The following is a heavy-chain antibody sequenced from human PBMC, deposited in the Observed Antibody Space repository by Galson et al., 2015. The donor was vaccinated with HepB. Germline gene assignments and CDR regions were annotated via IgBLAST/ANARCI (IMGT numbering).Heavy chain of an antibody. CDR1: GFIFGDYA. CDR2: IGSKSYGGTT. CDR3: TRDRWFHSFDL. D-gene: IGHD3-9*01. J-gene: IGHJ3*01. Sequence: SLRLSCAGSGFIFGDYAMNRFRQAPGKGLEWVGFIGSKSYGGTTEYAASVKGRFIISRDDSENIAYLHMNSLKIEDTAVYYCTRDRWFHSFDLWGQGTMVTVSP. V-gene: IGHV3-49*03.